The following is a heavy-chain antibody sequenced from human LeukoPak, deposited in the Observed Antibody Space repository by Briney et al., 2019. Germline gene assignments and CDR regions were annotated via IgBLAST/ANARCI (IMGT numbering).Heavy chain of an antibody. CDR1: GGSISNYY. D-gene: IGHD6-19*01. CDR2: ISYSGST. Sequence: KPSETLSLTCTVSGGSISNYYWSWIRQPPGKGLEWIGYISYSGSTISNPSLKSRVTISVDRSKNQFSLKLSSVTAADTAVYYCARSEGIAVAGYWFDPWGQGTLVTVSS. CDR3: ARSEGIAVAGYWFDP. J-gene: IGHJ5*02. V-gene: IGHV4-59*12.